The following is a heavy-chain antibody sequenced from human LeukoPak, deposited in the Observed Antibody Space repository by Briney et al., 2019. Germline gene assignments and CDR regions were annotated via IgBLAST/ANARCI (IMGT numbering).Heavy chain of an antibody. CDR1: GFTFSSYA. CDR3: AKKFRVVVPAAPVA. J-gene: IGHJ4*02. CDR2: ISGSGGST. D-gene: IGHD2-2*01. V-gene: IGHV3-23*01. Sequence: GGSLRLSCAASGFTFSSYAMSWVRQAPGKGLEWVSAISGSGGSTYYADSVKGRFIISRDNSKNTLYLQMNSLRAEDTAVYYCAKKFRVVVPAAPVAWGQGTLVTVSS.